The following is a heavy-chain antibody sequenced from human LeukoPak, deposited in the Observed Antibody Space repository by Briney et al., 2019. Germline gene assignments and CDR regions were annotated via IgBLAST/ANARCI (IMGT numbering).Heavy chain of an antibody. CDR2: INPNTGGT. J-gene: IGHJ6*03. D-gene: IGHD5-24*01. Sequence: ASVKVSCKASGYTLTAYYMHWVRQAPGQGLEWMGWINPNTGGTNYAQKFQGRVTMTWDTSISTAYMELRGLRSDDTAVLYCASSDGYNKAGYYYYMDVWGKGATVTVSS. V-gene: IGHV1-2*02. CDR1: GYTLTAYY. CDR3: ASSDGYNKAGYYYYMDV.